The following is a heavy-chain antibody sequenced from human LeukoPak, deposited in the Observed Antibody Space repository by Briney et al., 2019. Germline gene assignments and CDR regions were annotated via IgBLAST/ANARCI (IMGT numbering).Heavy chain of an antibody. CDR2: IKQDGSEK. V-gene: IGHV3-7*03. CDR1: GFTFSSYR. Sequence: PGGSLRLSCAASGFTFSSYRMSWVRQAPGKGLEWVANIKQDGSEKYYVDSVKGRFTISRDNAKNSLYLQMNSLRAEDAAVYYCARNIKSGYCSGGSCPQLFDYWGQGTLVTVSS. J-gene: IGHJ4*02. D-gene: IGHD2-15*01. CDR3: ARNIKSGYCSGGSCPQLFDY.